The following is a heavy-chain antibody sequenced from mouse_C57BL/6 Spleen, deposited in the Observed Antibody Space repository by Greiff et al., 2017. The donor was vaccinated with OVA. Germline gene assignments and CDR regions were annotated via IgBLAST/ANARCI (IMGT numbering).Heavy chain of an antibody. CDR3: AREGDYRYAMDY. Sequence: ESGPGLVKPSQSLSLTCSVTGYSITSGYYWNWIRQFPGNKLEWMGYISYDGSNNYNPSLKNRISITRDTSKNQFFLKLNSVTTEDTATYYCAREGDYRYAMDYWGQGTSVTVSS. CDR1: GYSITSGYY. V-gene: IGHV3-6*01. D-gene: IGHD1-1*02. J-gene: IGHJ4*01. CDR2: ISYDGSN.